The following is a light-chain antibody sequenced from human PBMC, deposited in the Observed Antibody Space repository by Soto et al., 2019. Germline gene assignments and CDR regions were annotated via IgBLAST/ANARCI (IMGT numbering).Light chain of an antibody. J-gene: IGKJ1*01. CDR1: QSVSSN. CDR2: GEY. Sequence: EIVMTQSAATLCLSPGERAGLSWSAIQSVSSNLALYKEKTGQAPRLLIYGEYSRATGITDRFSGSGSGTDFNLNISRLEPEDFAVYYCQQSGSSPRTFGNGTQLDIK. V-gene: IGKV3-20*01. CDR3: QQSGSSPRT.